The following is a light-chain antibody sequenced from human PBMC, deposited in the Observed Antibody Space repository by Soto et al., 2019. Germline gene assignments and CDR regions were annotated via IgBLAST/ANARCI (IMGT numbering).Light chain of an antibody. CDR3: CSYAGTYTGV. CDR2: DVS. V-gene: IGLV2-11*01. Sequence: QSALTQPRSVSGSPGQSVSISCTGTSSDVGRYSYVSWYQQHPGKAPKLMIYDVSERPSGVPDRFSGSKSGNTASLTISGLQAEDVADYYCCSYAGTYTGVFGTGTKLTVL. CDR1: SSDVGRYSY. J-gene: IGLJ1*01.